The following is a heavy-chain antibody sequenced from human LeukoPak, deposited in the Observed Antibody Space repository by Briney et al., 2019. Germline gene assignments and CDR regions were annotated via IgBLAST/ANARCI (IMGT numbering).Heavy chain of an antibody. V-gene: IGHV3-20*01. CDR3: ARDAYCSGGSCYSFDNWFDP. Sequence: GVSLRLSCAASGFTFDDYGMSWVRQAPGKGLEWVSGINWNGGSTGYADSVKGRFTISRDNAKNSLYLQMNSLRAEDTALYHSARDAYCSGGSCYSFDNWFDPWGQGTLVTVSS. CDR1: GFTFDDYG. D-gene: IGHD2-15*01. J-gene: IGHJ5*02. CDR2: INWNGGST.